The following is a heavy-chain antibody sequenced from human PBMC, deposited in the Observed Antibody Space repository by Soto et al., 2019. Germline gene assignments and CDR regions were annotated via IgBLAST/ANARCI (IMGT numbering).Heavy chain of an antibody. J-gene: IGHJ4*02. CDR1: GGSVSSGGYY. CDR2: IYYGGTT. CDR3: ARRALPQCINGVCYKDGFWDY. V-gene: IGHV4-31*03. Sequence: QVQLQESGPGLVKPSQTLSLTCTVSGGSVSSGGYYWSWIRQHPGTGLEWIGYIYYGGTTYFNPSLKSRASISLDTSKNEFSLKLTSVTAADTAVYYCARRALPQCINGVCYKDGFWDYWGQGALVTVSS. D-gene: IGHD2-8*01.